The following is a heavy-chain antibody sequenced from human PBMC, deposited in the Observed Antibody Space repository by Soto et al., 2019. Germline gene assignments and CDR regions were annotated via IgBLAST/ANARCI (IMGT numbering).Heavy chain of an antibody. D-gene: IGHD2-15*01. V-gene: IGHV3-23*01. J-gene: IGHJ4*02. CDR1: GFTFSSYA. Sequence: GGSLRLSCAASGFTFSSYAMNWVRQAPGRGLEWVAGVGVNGETTYNADSVKGRFAISRDNSKNMVYLQMNSLRAEDTAVYYCAKDRCSDGSCYVHDSWGQGTLVPVSS. CDR2: VGVNGETT. CDR3: AKDRCSDGSCYVHDS.